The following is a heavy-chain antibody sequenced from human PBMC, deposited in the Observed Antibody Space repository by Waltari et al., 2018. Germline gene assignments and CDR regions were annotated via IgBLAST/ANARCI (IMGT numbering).Heavy chain of an antibody. V-gene: IGHV1-8*03. CDR1: GYTFTSYD. CDR2: MNPNSGNT. CDR3: ARRGSSWGGYYYYMDV. J-gene: IGHJ6*03. Sequence: QVQLVQSGAEVKKPGASVKVSCKASGYTFTSYDINWVRPATGQGLEWMGWMNPNSGNTGYAQKFQGRVTITRNTSISTAYMELSSLRSEDTAVYYCARRGSSWGGYYYYMDVWGKGTTVTVSS. D-gene: IGHD6-13*01.